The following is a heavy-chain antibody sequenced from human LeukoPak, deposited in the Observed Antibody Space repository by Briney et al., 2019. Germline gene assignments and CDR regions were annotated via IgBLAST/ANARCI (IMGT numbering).Heavy chain of an antibody. D-gene: IGHD1-26*01. V-gene: IGHV1-3*03. CDR2: INAGNGNT. J-gene: IGHJ4*02. CDR1: GYTLTELS. CDR3: ARGGLRCGSEQVDY. Sequence: ASVKVSCKVSGYTLTELSMHWVRQAPGQRLEWMGWINAGNGNTKYSQEFQGRVTITRDTSASTAYMELSSLRSEDMAVYYCARGGLRCGSEQVDYWGQGTLVTVSS.